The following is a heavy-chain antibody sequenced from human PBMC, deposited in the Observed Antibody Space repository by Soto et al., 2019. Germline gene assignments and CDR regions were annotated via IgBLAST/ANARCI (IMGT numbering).Heavy chain of an antibody. CDR3: ARSGYCSGSSGYSDY. Sequence: PGGSLRLSCAASGFSFSNYNMNWVRQAPGKGLEWVSYISSTSSYIYYADPVKGRFTISRDNAKNSLYLQMNSLRAEDTALYYCARSGYCSGSSGYSDYWGLGILVTVSS. CDR2: ISSTSSYI. J-gene: IGHJ4*02. V-gene: IGHV3-21*01. CDR1: GFSFSNYN. D-gene: IGHD2-15*01.